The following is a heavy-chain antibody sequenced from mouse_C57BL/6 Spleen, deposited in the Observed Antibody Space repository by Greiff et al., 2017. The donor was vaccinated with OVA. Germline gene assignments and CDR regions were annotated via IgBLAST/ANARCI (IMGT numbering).Heavy chain of an antibody. CDR3: ARDYYGSSFDY. D-gene: IGHD1-1*01. CDR1: GYSITSGYD. CDR2: ISYSGST. J-gene: IGHJ2*01. V-gene: IGHV3-1*01. Sequence: EVQLVESGPGMVKPSQSLSLTCTVTGYSITSGYDWHWIRHFPGNKLEWMGYISYSGSTNYNPSLKSQISITHDTSKNHFFLKLNSVTTEDTATYYCARDYYGSSFDYWGQGTTLTVSS.